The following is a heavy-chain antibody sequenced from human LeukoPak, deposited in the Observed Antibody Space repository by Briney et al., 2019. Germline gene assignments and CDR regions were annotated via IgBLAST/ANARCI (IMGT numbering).Heavy chain of an antibody. D-gene: IGHD2-2*01. CDR1: GYTFTAYH. CDR3: ARDYCSSTSCLFDY. V-gene: IGHV1-2*06. J-gene: IGHJ4*02. CDR2: INPNSGDT. Sequence: ASVRVSCKASGYTFTAYHMHWVRQAPGQGREWMGRINPNSGDTNYAQKFQGRVTMTRDTSISTAYMELSRLRSDDTAVYYCARDYCSSTSCLFDYWGQGTLVSVSS.